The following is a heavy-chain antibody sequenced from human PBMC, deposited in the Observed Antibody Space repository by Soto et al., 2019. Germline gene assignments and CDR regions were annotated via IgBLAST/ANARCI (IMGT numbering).Heavy chain of an antibody. J-gene: IGHJ5*02. V-gene: IGHV3-30*03. CDR3: ARHVASTVTTSDWFDP. CDR1: GFTLRDFG. CDR2: ISYDGSTI. D-gene: IGHD4-4*01. Sequence: QEHLVRSGGGVVQPGRSLRLSCGGSGFTLRDFGGHWIRQAPGKGLEWVAVISYDGSTIFYGDSVKGRFTISRDNSKNTLYLHMSSLRPDDTAVYFCARHVASTVTTSDWFDPWGQGTLVTVSS.